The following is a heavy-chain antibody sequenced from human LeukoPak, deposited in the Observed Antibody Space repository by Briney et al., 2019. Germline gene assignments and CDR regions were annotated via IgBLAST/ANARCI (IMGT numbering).Heavy chain of an antibody. J-gene: IGHJ3*02. Sequence: GGSLRLSCAASGFTFSSYEMNWVRQAPGKGLEWVSYISSSGSTIYYADSVKGRSTISRDNAKNSLYLQMNSLRAEDTAVYYCARIAAAGLDDAFDIWGQGTMVTVSS. CDR2: ISSSGSTI. D-gene: IGHD6-13*01. V-gene: IGHV3-48*03. CDR1: GFTFSSYE. CDR3: ARIAAAGLDDAFDI.